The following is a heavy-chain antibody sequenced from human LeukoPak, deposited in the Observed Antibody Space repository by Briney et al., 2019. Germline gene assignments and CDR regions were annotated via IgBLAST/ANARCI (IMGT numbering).Heavy chain of an antibody. J-gene: IGHJ4*02. CDR3: ARLALQEVGATQTYYLDY. Sequence: PSETLSLTCTVSGASISSYFWTWIRQSPGKGLEWIGYISNIGSTNYNPSLKSRVTISVDTPKIQFSLKLSSVTAADTAVYYCARLALQEVGATQTYYLDYWGQGTLVTVSS. D-gene: IGHD1-26*01. CDR1: GASISSYF. CDR2: ISNIGST. V-gene: IGHV4-59*01.